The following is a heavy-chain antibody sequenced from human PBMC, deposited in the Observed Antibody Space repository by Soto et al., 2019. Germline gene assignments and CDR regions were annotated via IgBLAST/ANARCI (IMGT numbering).Heavy chain of an antibody. CDR1: GFTFSSYW. CDR3: ARVATMPAYYYYGMDV. Sequence: EMQLVESGGGLVQPGGSLRLSGAASGFTFSSYWMHWVRQAPGKGLVWVSRINSDGSSTSYADSVKGRFTISRDNAKNTLYLQMNSLRAEDTAVYYCARVATMPAYYYYGMDVWGQGTTVTVSS. J-gene: IGHJ6*02. CDR2: INSDGSST. V-gene: IGHV3-74*01. D-gene: IGHD5-12*01.